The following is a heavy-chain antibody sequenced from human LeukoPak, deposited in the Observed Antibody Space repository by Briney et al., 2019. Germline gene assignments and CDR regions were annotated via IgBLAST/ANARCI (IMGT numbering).Heavy chain of an antibody. CDR1: GHSISSGTSY. D-gene: IGHD6-19*01. V-gene: IGHV4-61*09. J-gene: IGHJ6*03. CDR2: IYTTGST. CDR3: ARDRGTSSSLGYFYYCMDV. Sequence: TSETLSLTCTVSGHSISSGTSYWSWIRQPAGKGLEWIGHIYTTGSTHYNSSLKSRVTMSVDTSKNQFSLKLHSVTAADTAVYYCARDRGTSSSLGYFYYCMDVWGKGTTVTVSS.